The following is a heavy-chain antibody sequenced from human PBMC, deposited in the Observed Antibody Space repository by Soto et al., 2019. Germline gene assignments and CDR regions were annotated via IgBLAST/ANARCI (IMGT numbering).Heavy chain of an antibody. CDR3: ARVGGYYDFWSGSSNYGMDV. CDR1: GGSISSGDYY. D-gene: IGHD3-3*01. J-gene: IGHJ6*02. Sequence: PSETLSLTCTVSGGSISSGDYYWSWIRQPPGKGLEWIGYIYYSGSTYYNPSLKSRVTISVDTSKNQFSLKLSSVTAADTAVYYCARVGGYYDFWSGSSNYGMDVWGQGTTVTVSS. V-gene: IGHV4-30-4*01. CDR2: IYYSGST.